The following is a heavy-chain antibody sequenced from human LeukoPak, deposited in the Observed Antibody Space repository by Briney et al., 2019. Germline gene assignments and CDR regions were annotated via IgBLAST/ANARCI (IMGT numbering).Heavy chain of an antibody. CDR3: TTDSLVTAARDNCFDP. V-gene: IGHV3-15*01. CDR2: IKSKTDGGTT. Sequence: GGSLRLSCAVSGVTSRKAGMTSGGQAPGKGLEWVGRIKSKTDGGTTDYAAPVKGRFTISRDSQNTLYLQMNSLKTEDTAVYYRTTDSLVTAARDNCFDPRGEGNLVTVSS. CDR1: GVTSRKAG. J-gene: IGHJ5*02. D-gene: IGHD2-2*01.